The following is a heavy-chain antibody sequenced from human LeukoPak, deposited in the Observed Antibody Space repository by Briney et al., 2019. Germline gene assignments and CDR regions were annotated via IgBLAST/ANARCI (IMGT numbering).Heavy chain of an antibody. CDR1: GGTFSSYA. D-gene: IGHD3-22*01. V-gene: IGHV1-69*05. CDR3: ARGPYYYDSSGYYYGDVFDY. Sequence: SVKVSCKASGGTFSSYAISWVRQAPGQGLEWMGGIIPIFGTANYAQKFQGRVTNTTDESTSTAYMELSSLRSEDTAVYYCARGPYYYDSSGYYYGDVFDYWGQGTLVTVSS. CDR2: IIPIFGTA. J-gene: IGHJ4*02.